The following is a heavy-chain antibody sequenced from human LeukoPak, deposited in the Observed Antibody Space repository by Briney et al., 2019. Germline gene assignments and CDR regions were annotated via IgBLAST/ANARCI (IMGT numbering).Heavy chain of an antibody. J-gene: IGHJ6*03. D-gene: IGHD6-13*01. CDR1: GGSISSGDYY. V-gene: IGHV4-30-4*08. CDR3: ARVDIAAAGTTDYYYMDV. Sequence: SETLSLTCTVSGGSISSGDYYWSWIRQPPGKGLEWIGYIYCSGSTYYNPSLKSRVTISVDTSKNQFSLKLSSVTAADTAVYYCARVDIAAAGTTDYYYMDVWGKGTTVTVSS. CDR2: IYCSGST.